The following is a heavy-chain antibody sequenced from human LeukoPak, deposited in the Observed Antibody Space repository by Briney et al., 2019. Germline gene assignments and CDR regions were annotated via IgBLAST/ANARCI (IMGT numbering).Heavy chain of an antibody. J-gene: IGHJ4*02. CDR3: ARDLPYDFRSDY. CDR1: GGSISSGSYH. Sequence: SETLSLTCTVSGGSISSGSYHWSWIRQPAGKGLEWIGRIYTSGSTNYNPSLKSRVTISVDTSKNQFSLKLSSVTAADTAVYYCARDLPYDFRSDYWGQGTLVTVSS. D-gene: IGHD3-3*01. CDR2: IYTSGST. V-gene: IGHV4-61*02.